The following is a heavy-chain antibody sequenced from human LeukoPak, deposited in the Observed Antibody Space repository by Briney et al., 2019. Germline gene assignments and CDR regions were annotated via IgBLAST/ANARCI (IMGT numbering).Heavy chain of an antibody. V-gene: IGHV4-30-2*01. D-gene: IGHD2-15*01. CDR3: ARGKETQGYCSGGSCYSYYYYGMDV. J-gene: IGHJ6*02. CDR2: INHSGST. Sequence: PSQTLSLTCAVSGGSISSGGYSWSWIRQPPGQGLEWIGEINHSGSTNYNPSLKSRVTISVDTSKNQFSLKLSSVTAADTAVYYCARGKETQGYCSGGSCYSYYYYGMDVWGQGTTVTVSS. CDR1: GGSISSGGYS.